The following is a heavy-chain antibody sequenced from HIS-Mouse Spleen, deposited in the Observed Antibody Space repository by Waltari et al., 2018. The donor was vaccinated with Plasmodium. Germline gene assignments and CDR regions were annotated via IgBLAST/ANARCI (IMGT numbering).Heavy chain of an antibody. Sequence: QVQLQQWGAGLLKPSETLSLTCAVYGGSFSGYYWSWIRQPPGKGLEWIGEINHSGSTNYNPSLKSRVTISVDTFKNQFSLKLSSVTAADTAVYYCARGSAAAGPFDYWGQGTLVTVSS. CDR1: GGSFSGYY. V-gene: IGHV4-34*01. D-gene: IGHD6-13*01. CDR2: INHSGST. CDR3: ARGSAAAGPFDY. J-gene: IGHJ4*02.